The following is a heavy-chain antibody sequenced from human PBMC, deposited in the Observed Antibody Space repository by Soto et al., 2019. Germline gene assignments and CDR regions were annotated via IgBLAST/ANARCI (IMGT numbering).Heavy chain of an antibody. Sequence: QVQLVESGGGVVQPGRSLRLSCAASGFTFSSYAMHWVRQAPGKGLEWVAVISYDGSNKYYADSVKGRFTISRDNSKNRLYLPMSSRRAEDTAVYYCARDPLWGTAMVLWYFDLWCRGTLVTVSS. V-gene: IGHV3-30-3*01. D-gene: IGHD5-18*01. J-gene: IGHJ2*01. CDR1: GFTFSSYA. CDR3: ARDPLWGTAMVLWYFDL. CDR2: ISYDGSNK.